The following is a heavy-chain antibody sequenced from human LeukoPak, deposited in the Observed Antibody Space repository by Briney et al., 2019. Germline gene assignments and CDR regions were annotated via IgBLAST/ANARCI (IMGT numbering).Heavy chain of an antibody. D-gene: IGHD5/OR15-5a*01. CDR3: ARSRSVSNYKGMDV. V-gene: IGHV3-21*01. Sequence: GGSLRLSCPASGSTFSDYSMSWVRQAPGKGLEWVSSISSSSDYIYYADSVKGRFTISRDNARNSLYLQMNSLRAEDTAVYYCARSRSVSNYKGMDVWGQGTTVTVSS. CDR2: ISSSSDYI. J-gene: IGHJ6*02. CDR1: GSTFSDYS.